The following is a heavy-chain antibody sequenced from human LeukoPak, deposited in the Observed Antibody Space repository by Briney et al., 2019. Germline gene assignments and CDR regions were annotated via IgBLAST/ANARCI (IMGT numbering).Heavy chain of an antibody. CDR1: GGSISSYY. CDR2: IYTSGST. J-gene: IGHJ5*02. D-gene: IGHD3-22*01. CDR3: ARGVWDDSSGYYNWFDP. V-gene: IGHV4-4*07. Sequence: RPSETLSLTCTVSGGSISSYYWSWIRQPAGKGLEWIGRIYTSGSTNYNPPPKSRVTMSVDTSKNQFSLKLSSVTAADTAVYYCARGVWDDSSGYYNWFDPWGQGTLVTVSS.